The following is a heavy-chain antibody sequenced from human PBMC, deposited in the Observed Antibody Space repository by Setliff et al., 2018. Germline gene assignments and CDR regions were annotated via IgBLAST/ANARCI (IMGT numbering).Heavy chain of an antibody. CDR1: GYTFTGYY. CDR2: INPNSGGT. V-gene: IGHV1-2*06. Sequence: ASVKVSCKASGYTFTGYYMHWVRQAPGQGLEWMGRINPNSGGTNYAQKFQGRVTITRDTSISTAYMELSRLRSDDTAVYYCARSYYYDSSAANWFDPWGQGTLVTVSS. D-gene: IGHD3-22*01. J-gene: IGHJ5*02. CDR3: ARSYYYDSSAANWFDP.